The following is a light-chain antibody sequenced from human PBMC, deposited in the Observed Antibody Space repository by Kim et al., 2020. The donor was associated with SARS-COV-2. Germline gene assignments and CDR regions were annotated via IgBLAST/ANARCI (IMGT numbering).Light chain of an antibody. J-gene: IGLJ1*01. Sequence: QSVLTQPPSASGTPGQRVTISCSGSSSNIESNAVNWYQQLPGTAPRLLIYNTNQRPSGVPDRFSGSKSGTSASLAISGLQSEDEADYYCAAWDVSLNGYVFGTGTKVTVL. CDR2: NTN. CDR3: AAWDVSLNGYV. V-gene: IGLV1-44*01. CDR1: SSNIESNA.